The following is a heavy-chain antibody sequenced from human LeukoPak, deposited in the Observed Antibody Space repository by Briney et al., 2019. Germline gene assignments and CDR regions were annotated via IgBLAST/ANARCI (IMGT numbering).Heavy chain of an antibody. CDR2: IYYSGST. V-gene: IGHV4-59*01. J-gene: IGHJ4*02. CDR1: GGSISGYY. Sequence: PSETLSLTCTVSGGSISGYYWSWIRQPPGKGLEWIGYIYYSGSTNYNPSLKSRVTISVDTSKNQFSLKLSSVTAADTAVYYCARVEFWSGYYDYWGQGTLVTVSS. CDR3: ARVEFWSGYYDY. D-gene: IGHD3-3*01.